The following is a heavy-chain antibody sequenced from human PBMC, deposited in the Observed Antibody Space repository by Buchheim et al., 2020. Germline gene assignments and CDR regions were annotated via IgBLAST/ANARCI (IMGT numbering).Heavy chain of an antibody. CDR2: IWYDGSNK. CDR3: ARGGVTAILDAFDI. CDR1: GFTFSSYG. Sequence: QVQLVESGGGVVQPGRSLRLSCAASGFTFSSYGMHWVRQAPGKGLEWVAVIWYDGSNKYYADSVKGRFTISRDNSKNTLYLQMNSLRAEDTAVYYCARGGVTAILDAFDIWGQGT. J-gene: IGHJ3*02. V-gene: IGHV3-33*01. D-gene: IGHD2-21*02.